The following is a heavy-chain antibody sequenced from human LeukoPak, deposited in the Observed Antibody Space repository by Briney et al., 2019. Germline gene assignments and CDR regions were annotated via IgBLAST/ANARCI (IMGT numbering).Heavy chain of an antibody. J-gene: IGHJ5*02. CDR1: GYSLTSYW. V-gene: IGHV5-51*01. D-gene: IGHD3-10*01. Sequence: GGSPEISWWGSGYSLTSYWIGWVRQRPGEGLGWVGINYPGYSDTRYSRSFQGQVTISADKSISTASPQWSSLKASDTAMYYCARRPAYYGSGSYRPYNWFDPWGQGTLVTVSS. CDR3: ARRPAYYGSGSYRPYNWFDP. CDR2: NYPGYSDT.